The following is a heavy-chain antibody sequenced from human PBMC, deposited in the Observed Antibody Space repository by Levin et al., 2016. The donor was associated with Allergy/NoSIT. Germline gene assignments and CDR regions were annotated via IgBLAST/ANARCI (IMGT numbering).Heavy chain of an antibody. D-gene: IGHD3-3*01. Sequence: WIRQPPGKGLEWVAVMSYDGSKKYYADSVKGRFTISRDNSKNTLYLQMNSLRAEDTAVYYCAREGNQPTYYDFWSGNRNYGMDVWGQGTTVTVSS. V-gene: IGHV3-30*03. J-gene: IGHJ6*02. CDR3: AREGNQPTYYDFWSGNRNYGMDV. CDR2: MSYDGSKK.